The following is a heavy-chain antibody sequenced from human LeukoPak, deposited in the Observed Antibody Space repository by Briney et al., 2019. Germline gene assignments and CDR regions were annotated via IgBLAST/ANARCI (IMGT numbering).Heavy chain of an antibody. D-gene: IGHD1-26*01. V-gene: IGHV1-69*13. J-gene: IGHJ3*02. CDR2: ITPIFGTA. CDR1: GGTFSSYG. CDR3: AREVGATSDALDI. Sequence: SVKVSGKASGGTFSSYGISWVRQAPGQGLEWMGGITPIFGTANYAQKFQGRVTITADESTSTAYMELSSLRSEDTAVYYCAREVGATSDALDIWGQGTMVTVSS.